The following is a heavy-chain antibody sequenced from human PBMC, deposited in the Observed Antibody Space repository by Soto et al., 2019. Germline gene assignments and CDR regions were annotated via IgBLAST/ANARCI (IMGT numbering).Heavy chain of an antibody. CDR2: INHSGST. CDR1: GGCFSGYY. CDR3: ATAPDFTLYDS. Sequence: SETLSLTCAVYGGCFSGYYWSWIRQPPGKGLEWIGEINHSGSTNYNPSLKSRVTLSVDTSKNQFYLRLSSVTAADTAVYYCATAPDFTLYDSWGQGTLVTVSS. V-gene: IGHV4-34*01. D-gene: IGHD3-10*02. J-gene: IGHJ4*02.